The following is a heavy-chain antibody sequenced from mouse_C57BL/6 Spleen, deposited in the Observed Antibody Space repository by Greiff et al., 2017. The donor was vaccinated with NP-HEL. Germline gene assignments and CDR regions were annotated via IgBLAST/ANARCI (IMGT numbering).Heavy chain of an antibody. CDR1: GFSFNTYA. CDR3: VRLLPYSYAMDY. Sequence: VQLKESGGGLVQPKGSLKLSCAASGFSFNTYAMNWVRQAPGKGLEWVARIRSKSNNYATYYADSVKDRFTISRDDSESMLYLQMNNLKTEDTAMYYCVRLLPYSYAMDYWGQGTSVTVSS. D-gene: IGHD2-12*01. J-gene: IGHJ4*01. CDR2: IRSKSNNYAT. V-gene: IGHV10-1*01.